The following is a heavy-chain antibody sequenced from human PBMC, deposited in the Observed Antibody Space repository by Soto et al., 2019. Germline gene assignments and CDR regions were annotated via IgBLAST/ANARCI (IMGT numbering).Heavy chain of an antibody. CDR1: GYTFTSCC. CDR3: ARLSGCGGGSCYLTDY. CDR2: ISAYNGNT. D-gene: IGHD2-15*01. J-gene: IGHJ4*02. V-gene: IGHV1-18*01. Sequence: GASVKVSCKASGYTFTSCCIGWVRQAPGQGLEWMGWISAYNGNTIYAQEFQGRVTMTKDTSTSTAYMELGTLRSDDTAMYYCARLSGCGGGSCYLTDYWGQGTLVTVSS.